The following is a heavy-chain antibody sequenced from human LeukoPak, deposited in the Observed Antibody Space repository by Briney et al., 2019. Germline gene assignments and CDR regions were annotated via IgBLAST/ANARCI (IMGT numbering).Heavy chain of an antibody. V-gene: IGHV3-21*01. CDR3: ARITVTTSYYYYMDV. CDR2: IISSSRYM. D-gene: IGHD4-17*01. CDR1: GFTFRSHS. Sequence: GGSLRLSCAASGFTFRSHSMNWVRQAPGKGLEWVSSIISSSRYMYYADSVKGRFTISRDNTKNSLYLQMNSLRAEDTAVYYCARITVTTSYYYYMDVWGKGTAVTVSS. J-gene: IGHJ6*03.